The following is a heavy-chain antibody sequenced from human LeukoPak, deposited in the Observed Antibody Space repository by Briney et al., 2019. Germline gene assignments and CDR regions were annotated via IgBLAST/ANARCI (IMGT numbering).Heavy chain of an antibody. D-gene: IGHD5-12*01. J-gene: IGHJ4*02. CDR1: GFTFSSYE. V-gene: IGHV3-48*03. CDR3: ARGWISDSFDY. Sequence: GGSLRLSCAASGFTFSSYEMNWVRQAPGKGLEWVSYISSSGSNIYCADSVKGRFTISRDNAKNSLYLQMNSLRAEDTAVYYCARGWISDSFDYWGQGTLVTVSS. CDR2: ISSSGSNI.